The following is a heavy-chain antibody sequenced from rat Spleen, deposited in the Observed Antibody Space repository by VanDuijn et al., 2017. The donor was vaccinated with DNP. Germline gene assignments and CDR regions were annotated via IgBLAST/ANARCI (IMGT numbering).Heavy chain of an antibody. CDR3: ARGGSYVYRFALDA. V-gene: IGHV5-31*01. Sequence: EVQLVESGGGLVQPGRSMKLSCAASGFTFNNYWMTWIRQVPGKGLEWVASITTSGDSIYSPDSVKGRFAISRDNAKSSLYLQMISLKSEDMATYYCARGGSYVYRFALDAWGQGTSVTVSS. J-gene: IGHJ4*01. CDR1: GFTFNNYW. CDR2: ITTSGDSI. D-gene: IGHD1-2*01.